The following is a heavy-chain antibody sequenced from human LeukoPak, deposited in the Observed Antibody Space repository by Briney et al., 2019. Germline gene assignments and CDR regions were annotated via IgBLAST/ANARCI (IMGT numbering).Heavy chain of an antibody. J-gene: IGHJ4*02. CDR2: IYHSGST. D-gene: IGHD3-9*01. CDR1: GGSISSGGYY. V-gene: IGHV4-30-2*01. CDR3: ARGAGKGFEDY. Sequence: SETLSLTCTVSGGSISSGGYYWSWIRQPPGKGLEWIGYIYHSGSTYYNPSLKSRVTISVDRSKNQFSLKLSSVTAADTAVYYCARGAGKGFEDYWGQGTLVTVSS.